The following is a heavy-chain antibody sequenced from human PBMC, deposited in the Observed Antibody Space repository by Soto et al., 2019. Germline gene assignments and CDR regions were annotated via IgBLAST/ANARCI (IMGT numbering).Heavy chain of an antibody. CDR2: IYYSGST. Sequence: SETLSLTCTVSGGSISSYYWSWIRQPPGKGLEWIGYIYYSGSTNYNPSLKSRVTISVDTSKNQFSLKLSSVTAADTAVYYCARVRYYGSGSLGIDYWGQGTLVTVS. D-gene: IGHD3-10*01. CDR3: ARVRYYGSGSLGIDY. CDR1: GGSISSYY. J-gene: IGHJ4*02. V-gene: IGHV4-59*01.